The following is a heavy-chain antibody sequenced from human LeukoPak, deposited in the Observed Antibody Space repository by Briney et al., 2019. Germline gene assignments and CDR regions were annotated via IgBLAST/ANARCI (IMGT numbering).Heavy chain of an antibody. CDR2: IYYSGST. CDR3: ASLDYYYYGMDV. V-gene: IGHV4-59*08. Sequence: SETLSLTCTVSGGSISSYYWSWIRQPPGKGLEWIGYIYYSGSTNYNPSLKSRVTISIDTSKNQFSLKLSSVTAADTAVYYCASLDYYYYGMDVWGQGTTVTVSS. J-gene: IGHJ6*02. CDR1: GGSISSYY.